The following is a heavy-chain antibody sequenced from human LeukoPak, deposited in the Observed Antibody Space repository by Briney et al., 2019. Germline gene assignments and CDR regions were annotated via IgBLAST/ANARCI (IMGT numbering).Heavy chain of an antibody. CDR2: ISSSSSYI. CDR3: ARGLSEFCSGGSCYSYYFDY. V-gene: IGHV3-21*01. D-gene: IGHD2-15*01. Sequence: PGGSLRLSCAASGFTFSSYSMNWVRQAPGKGLEWVSSISSSSSYIYYADSVKGRFTISRDNAKNSLYLQMNSLRVEDTAVYYCARGLSEFCSGGSCYSYYFDYWGQGTLVTVSS. J-gene: IGHJ4*02. CDR1: GFTFSSYS.